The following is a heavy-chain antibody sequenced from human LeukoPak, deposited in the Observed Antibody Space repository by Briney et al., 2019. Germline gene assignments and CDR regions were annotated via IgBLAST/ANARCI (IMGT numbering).Heavy chain of an antibody. CDR1: GGSFSVYY. V-gene: IGHV4-34*01. Sequence: PSETLSLTCAVYGGSFSVYYWSWIRQPPGKGLEWIGEINHSGNINYNPSLKSRVTISIDTSKNQFSLKLSSVTAADTAVYCCARDEVGAAHWGQGTLVTVSS. CDR2: INHSGNI. J-gene: IGHJ4*02. D-gene: IGHD1-26*01. CDR3: ARDEVGAAH.